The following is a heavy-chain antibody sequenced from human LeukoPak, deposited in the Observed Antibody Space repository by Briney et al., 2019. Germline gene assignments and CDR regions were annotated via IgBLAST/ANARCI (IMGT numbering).Heavy chain of an antibody. CDR2: IKKDGSEK. Sequence: PGGSLRLSCAASGFTFSSYWMSWVRQAPGKGLEWVANIKKDGSEKYYVDSVKGRFTISRDNSKNTLYLQMNSLRAEDTAVYYCAKDSQWGKVGTKGGYFDYWGQGTLVTVSS. J-gene: IGHJ4*02. V-gene: IGHV3-7*01. CDR1: GFTFSSYW. CDR3: AKDSQWGKVGTKGGYFDY. D-gene: IGHD1-26*01.